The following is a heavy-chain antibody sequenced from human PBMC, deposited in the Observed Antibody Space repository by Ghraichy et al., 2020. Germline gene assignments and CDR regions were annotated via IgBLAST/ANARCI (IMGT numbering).Heavy chain of an antibody. Sequence: GGSLRLSCAASGFTFTTYWMSWVRQAPGKGLEWVANIKPDGSVKYYVDSVKGRFIISRDSAENSLYLQMNSLRAEDTAVYYCARGDLFGSGSSETFYIWGQGTMVTVSS. V-gene: IGHV3-7*03. CDR2: IKPDGSVK. CDR3: ARGDLFGSGSSETFYI. CDR1: GFTFTTYW. J-gene: IGHJ3*02. D-gene: IGHD3-10*01.